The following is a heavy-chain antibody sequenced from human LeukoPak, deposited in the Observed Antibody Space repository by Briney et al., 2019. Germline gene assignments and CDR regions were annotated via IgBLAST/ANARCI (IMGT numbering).Heavy chain of an antibody. CDR2: INPNSGGT. V-gene: IGHV1-2*02. CDR1: GYTFTDYY. Sequence: VASVKVSCKASGYTFTDYYFHWVRQAPGQGLEWMGWINPNSGGTNYAQKFQGRVTMTRDTSITTAYMELNRLRSDDTAVYYCARDWGWFGESDAFDIWGQGTLVTVSS. J-gene: IGHJ3*02. CDR3: ARDWGWFGESDAFDI. D-gene: IGHD3-10*01.